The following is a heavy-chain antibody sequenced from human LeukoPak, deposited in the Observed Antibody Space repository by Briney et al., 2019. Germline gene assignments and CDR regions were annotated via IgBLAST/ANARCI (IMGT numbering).Heavy chain of an antibody. J-gene: IGHJ4*02. CDR2: INHSGST. Sequence: TSETLSLTCTVSGGSISSSSYYWGWIRQPPGKGLEWIGEINHSGSTNYNPSLKSRVTISVDTSKNQFSLKLSSVTAADTAVYYCALFSRGIPDWGQGTLVTVSS. D-gene: IGHD6-13*01. CDR1: GGSISSSSYY. CDR3: ALFSRGIPD. V-gene: IGHV4-39*07.